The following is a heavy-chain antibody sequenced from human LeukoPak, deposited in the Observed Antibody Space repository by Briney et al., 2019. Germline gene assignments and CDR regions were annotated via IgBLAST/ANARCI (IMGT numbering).Heavy chain of an antibody. CDR2: IIPIFGTA. CDR1: GGTFSSYA. Sequence: SVKVSCKASGGTFSSYAISWVRQAPGQGLEWMGGIIPIFGTASYAQKFQGRVTITTDESTSTAYMELSSLRSEDTAVYYCASGRSYYANYYYYYMDVWGKGTTVTVSS. D-gene: IGHD1-26*01. V-gene: IGHV1-69*05. J-gene: IGHJ6*03. CDR3: ASGRSYYANYYYYYMDV.